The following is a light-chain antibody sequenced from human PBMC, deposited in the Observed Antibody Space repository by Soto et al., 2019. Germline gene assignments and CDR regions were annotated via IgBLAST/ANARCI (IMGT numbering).Light chain of an antibody. CDR2: LAS. J-gene: IGKJ5*01. Sequence: DIQMTQSPSSLSASVGDRVTITCRASRIIDTSVDWYQQKPGKAPDLLIYLASSLPGGVPSRFSGSGSGTDFTLTISGLPPEDFATYYGKHSYNTPITFGHGTRVDIK. V-gene: IGKV1-39*01. CDR3: KHSYNTPIT. CDR1: RIIDTS.